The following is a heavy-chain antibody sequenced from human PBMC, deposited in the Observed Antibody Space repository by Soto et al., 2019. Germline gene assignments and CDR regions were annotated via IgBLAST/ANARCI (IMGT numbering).Heavy chain of an antibody. CDR3: ARTTAVPNTLRSRYFFDF. Sequence: SETLSLTCTVSGGSISSYYWSWIRQPPGTGLEWIGYIYYSGTTNYNPSLKSRVTISVDMSKNQFSLRLTSVTAADTALYYCARTTAVPNTLRSRYFFDFWGQGTLVTVSS. D-gene: IGHD3-9*01. CDR1: GGSISSYY. CDR2: IYYSGTT. J-gene: IGHJ4*02. V-gene: IGHV4-59*01.